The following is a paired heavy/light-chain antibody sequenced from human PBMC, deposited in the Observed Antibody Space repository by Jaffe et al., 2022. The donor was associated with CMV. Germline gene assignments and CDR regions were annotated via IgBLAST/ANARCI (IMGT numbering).Light chain of an antibody. Sequence: DIQMTQSPSAMSASVGDGVTITCRASQGISNYLVWFQQKPGKVPQRLIYAASSLHSGVPARFSGSGSGTEFTLTISSLQPEDFATYYCLQHNSYPLTFGGGTKVESK. V-gene: IGKV1-17*03. CDR1: QGISNY. CDR3: LQHNSYPLT. J-gene: IGKJ4*01. CDR2: AAS.
Heavy chain of an antibody. Sequence: EVQLVESGGGLVQPGGSLRLSCAASGFIFSDHYMDWVRQPPGKGLEWVARIRNKANGQTTQYAASVKGRFTISRDDSQNSLYLQMNSLKTEDTAVYYCVRGSYNGDWLSSHWFDPWGQGTQVTVSS. CDR1: GFIFSDHY. CDR3: VRGSYNGDWLSSHWFDP. J-gene: IGHJ5*02. D-gene: IGHD2-21*02. CDR2: IRNKANGQTT. V-gene: IGHV3-72*01.